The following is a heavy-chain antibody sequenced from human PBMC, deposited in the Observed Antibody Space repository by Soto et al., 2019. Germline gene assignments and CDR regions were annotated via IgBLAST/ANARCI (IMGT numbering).Heavy chain of an antibody. CDR3: AKDGMTTVTHRPKHAFDI. Sequence: PGGSLRLSCAASGFTFSSYGMHWVRQAPGKGLEWVAVISYDGSNKYYADSVKGRFTISRDNSKNTLYLQMNSLRAEDTAVYYCAKDGMTTVTHRPKHAFDIWGQGTMVTVSS. D-gene: IGHD4-17*01. CDR2: ISYDGSNK. V-gene: IGHV3-30*18. J-gene: IGHJ3*02. CDR1: GFTFSSYG.